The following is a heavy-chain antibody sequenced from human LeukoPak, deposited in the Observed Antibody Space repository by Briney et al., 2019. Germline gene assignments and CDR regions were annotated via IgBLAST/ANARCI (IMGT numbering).Heavy chain of an antibody. CDR3: RARPRKGSTYYYGSGSYTAGNGNNKYYFDY. J-gene: IGHJ4*02. D-gene: IGHD3-10*01. V-gene: IGHV4-39*01. CDR1: GGSISSSSYY. Sequence: PSETLSLTCTVSGGSISSSSYYWGWIRQPPGKGLEWIGSIYYSGSTYYNPSLKSRVTISVDTSKNQFSLKLSSVTAADAAVYYCRARPRKGSTYYYGSGSYTAGNGNNKYYFDYWGQGTLVTVSS. CDR2: IYYSGST.